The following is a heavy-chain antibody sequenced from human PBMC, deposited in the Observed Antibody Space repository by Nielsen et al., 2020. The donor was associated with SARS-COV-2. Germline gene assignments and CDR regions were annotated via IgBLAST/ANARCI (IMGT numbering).Heavy chain of an antibody. D-gene: IGHD6-13*01. CDR3: ARGRYSSSWYGSFDY. J-gene: IGHJ4*02. CDR1: GDTFRSHA. Sequence: SVKVSCKASGDTFRSHAISWVRQAPGQGLEWMGGIIPIFGTANYAQKFQGRVTITADESTSTAYMELSSLRSEDTAVYYCARGRYSSSWYGSFDYWGQGTLVTVSS. V-gene: IGHV1-69*13. CDR2: IIPIFGTA.